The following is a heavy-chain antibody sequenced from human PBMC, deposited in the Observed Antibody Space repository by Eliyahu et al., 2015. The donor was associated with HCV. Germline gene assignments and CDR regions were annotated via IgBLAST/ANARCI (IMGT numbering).Heavy chain of an antibody. CDR2: IYFTGTT. Sequence: QLQLRESGPGLVKPSETLSLTCTVSGGSISNSNYXWGWFRQPPGKGLEWAGTIYFTGTTFYNSSLKSRVTLSLDTSKNQFSLNLTSVTAADTAVYYCATGVSDYYDSPVWGQGTLVTVS. CDR3: ATGVSDYYDSPV. D-gene: IGHD3-22*01. V-gene: IGHV4-39*01. J-gene: IGHJ3*01. CDR1: GGSISNSNYX.